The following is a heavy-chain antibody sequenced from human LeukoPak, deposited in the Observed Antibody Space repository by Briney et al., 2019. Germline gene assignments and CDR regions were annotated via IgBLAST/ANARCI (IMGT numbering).Heavy chain of an antibody. CDR1: VGSFSGYY. V-gene: IGHV4-34*01. CDR3: ARARVRSYSYDSDGSYTSDWIFDL. J-gene: IGHJ2*01. CDR2: INHSGST. D-gene: IGHD3-22*01. Sequence: SETLPLTCAVYVGSFSGYYWSWIRQPPGKGLEWIGEINHSGSTNYNPSLKSRVTTSVDPSKNQVSLKLTSVTAADTAVYYRARARVRSYSYDSDGSYTSDWIFDLWGRGTLVTVSS.